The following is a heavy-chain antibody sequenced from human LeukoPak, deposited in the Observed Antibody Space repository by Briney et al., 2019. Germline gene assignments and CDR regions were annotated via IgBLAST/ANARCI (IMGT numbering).Heavy chain of an antibody. CDR2: IYHSGST. D-gene: IGHD1-26*01. J-gene: IGHJ4*02. Sequence: SQTLSLTCTVSGGSISSGGYYWSWIRQPPGKGLEWIGYIYHSGSTYYNPSLKSRVTISVDRSKNQFSLKLSSVTAADTAVYYCARGGEYSGSYTFDYWGQGTLVTVFS. V-gene: IGHV4-30-2*01. CDR3: ARGGEYSGSYTFDY. CDR1: GGSISSGGYY.